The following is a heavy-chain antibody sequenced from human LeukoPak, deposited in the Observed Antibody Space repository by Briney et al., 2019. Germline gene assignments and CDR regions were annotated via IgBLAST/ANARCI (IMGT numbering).Heavy chain of an antibody. J-gene: IGHJ3*02. Sequence: GESLKISCKGSGYSFTSYWIGWVRQMPGKGLEWMGIIYPGDSDTRYSPSFQGQVTISADKSISTAYLQWSSLKASDTAMYYCASKDHHYYGSGSDAFDIWGQGTMVTVSS. D-gene: IGHD3-10*01. V-gene: IGHV5-51*01. CDR3: ASKDHHYYGSGSDAFDI. CDR1: GYSFTSYW. CDR2: IYPGDSDT.